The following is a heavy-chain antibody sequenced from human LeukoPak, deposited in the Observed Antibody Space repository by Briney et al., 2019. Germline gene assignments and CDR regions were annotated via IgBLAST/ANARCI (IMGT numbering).Heavy chain of an antibody. J-gene: IGHJ4*02. V-gene: IGHV3-23*01. CDR2: ISGSGGST. Sequence: GGSLRLSCAASGFTFSSYAMSWVRQAPGKGLEWVSAISGSGGSTYYADSVKGRFTISRDNSKNTLYLQMNSLRAEDTAVYYCAKDRDIVVVPAAPPQYRLGSSSPHFDYWGQGTLVTVSS. CDR3: AKDRDIVVVPAAPPQYRLGSSSPHFDY. D-gene: IGHD2-2*01. CDR1: GFTFSSYA.